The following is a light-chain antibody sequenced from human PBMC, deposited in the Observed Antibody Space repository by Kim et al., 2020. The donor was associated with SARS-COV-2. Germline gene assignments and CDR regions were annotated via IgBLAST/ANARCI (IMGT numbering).Light chain of an antibody. CDR2: EAS. CDR3: QEYNSYSALT. CDR1: QRISSW. J-gene: IGKJ4*01. V-gene: IGKV1-5*03. Sequence: DIQMTQSPSTLSASVGDRVTITCRASQRISSWLAWYQQKPGKAPKLLIYEASRLQSGVPSRFRGSESGTEFTLTISSLQPDDFATYYCQEYNSYSALTFGGGTKVEIK.